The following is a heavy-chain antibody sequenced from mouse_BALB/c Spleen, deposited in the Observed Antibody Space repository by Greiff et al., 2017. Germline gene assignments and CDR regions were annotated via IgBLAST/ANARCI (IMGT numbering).Heavy chain of an antibody. V-gene: IGHV1-80*01. D-gene: IGHD1-1*01. Sequence: VQLQQSGAELVRPGSSVKISCKASGYAFSSYWMNWVKQRPGQGLEWIGQIYPGDGDTNYNGKFKGKATLTADKSSSTAYMQLSSLTSEDSAVYFCARGNYYGSSPIYYAMDYWGQGTSVTVSS. CDR3: ARGNYYGSSPIYYAMDY. J-gene: IGHJ4*01. CDR2: IYPGDGDT. CDR1: GYAFSSYW.